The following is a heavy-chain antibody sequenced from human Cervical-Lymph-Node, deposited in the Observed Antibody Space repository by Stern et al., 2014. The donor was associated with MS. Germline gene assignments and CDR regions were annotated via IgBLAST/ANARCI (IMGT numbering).Heavy chain of an antibody. CDR2: ISSGGSYI. D-gene: IGHD4-23*01. CDR1: GFTFSSYS. Sequence: EVQLVESGGGLVKPGGSLRLSCAASGFTFSSYSMNWVRQAPGKGLEWVASISSGGSYIYYADSLQGRFTISRDNAKNSLYLQRNSLRAEDTAVYYCARGRGGNYRYYFDYWGQGPLVTVSS. J-gene: IGHJ4*02. V-gene: IGHV3-21*01. CDR3: ARGRGGNYRYYFDY.